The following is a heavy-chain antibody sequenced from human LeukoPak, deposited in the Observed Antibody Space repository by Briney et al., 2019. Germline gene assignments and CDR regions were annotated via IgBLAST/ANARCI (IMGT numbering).Heavy chain of an antibody. CDR1: GGSISSYY. D-gene: IGHD6-19*01. CDR2: IYYSGST. V-gene: IGHV4-59*08. J-gene: IGHJ2*01. CDR3: ARHWMAVAPYWYFDL. Sequence: SETLSLTCTVSGGSISSYYWSWIRLPPGKGLEWTGYIYYSGSTNYNPSLKSRVTISVDTSKNQFSLKLNSVIAADTAMYYCARHWMAVAPYWYFDLWGRGTLVTVSS.